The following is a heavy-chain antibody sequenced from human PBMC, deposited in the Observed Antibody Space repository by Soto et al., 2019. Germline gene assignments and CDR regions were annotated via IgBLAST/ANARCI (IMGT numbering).Heavy chain of an antibody. CDR1: GFTFSDYY. CDR3: ARGSSLLPPGYGVMTSGYYFDY. V-gene: IGHV3-11*01. Sequence: GGSLRLSCAASGFTFSDYYMSWIRQAPGKGLEWVSYISSSGSTIYYADSVKGRFTISRDNAKNSLYLQMNSLRAEDTAVYYCARGSSLLPPGYGVMTSGYYFDYWGQGTLVTVSS. J-gene: IGHJ4*02. D-gene: IGHD3-22*01. CDR2: ISSSGSTI.